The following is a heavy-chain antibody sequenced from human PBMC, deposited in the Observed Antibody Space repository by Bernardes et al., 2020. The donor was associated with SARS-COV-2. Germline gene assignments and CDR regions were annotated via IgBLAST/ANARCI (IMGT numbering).Heavy chain of an antibody. CDR2: IKGDGSRE. CDR1: GFTFSSYW. Sequence: GSLRLSCAASGFTFSSYWMSWVRQAPGKGLEWVANIKGDGSREYYVDSVKGRFAISRDNSNNTLYLQMNNLRVEDTALYRCATEDGEWLESWGQGTLVTVSS. CDR3: ATEDGEWLES. D-gene: IGHD4-17*01. V-gene: IGHV3-7*01. J-gene: IGHJ5*01.